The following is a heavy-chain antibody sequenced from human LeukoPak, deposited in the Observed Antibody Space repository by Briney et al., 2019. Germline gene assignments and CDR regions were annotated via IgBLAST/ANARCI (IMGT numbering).Heavy chain of an antibody. CDR3: ARDYYDSSGYYYFDY. J-gene: IGHJ4*02. V-gene: IGHV1-69*13. CDR2: IVPIFGTA. CDR1: GGTFSSYA. Sequence: ASVKVSCKASGGTFSSYAISWVRQAPGQGLEWMGGIVPIFGTANYAQKFQGRVTITADESTSKAYMELSSLRSEDTAVYYCARDYYDSSGYYYFDYWGQGTLVTVSS. D-gene: IGHD3-22*01.